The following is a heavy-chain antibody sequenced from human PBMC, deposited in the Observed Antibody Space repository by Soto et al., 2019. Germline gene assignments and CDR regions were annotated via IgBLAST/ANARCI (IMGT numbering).Heavy chain of an antibody. CDR2: IYYSAST. CDR1: GGSLTSEY. D-gene: IGHD3-9*01. CDR3: ERVVILTGFYPFDI. V-gene: IGHV4-59*13. J-gene: IGHJ3*02. Sequence: SQTLSLACTVSGGSLTSEYSSWVRQPQGKELEWIGYIYYSASTNYNPALKSRVTISVDTSKNQFSLKLSSVTAADTAVYYCERVVILTGFYPFDIWGQGTMVTVSS.